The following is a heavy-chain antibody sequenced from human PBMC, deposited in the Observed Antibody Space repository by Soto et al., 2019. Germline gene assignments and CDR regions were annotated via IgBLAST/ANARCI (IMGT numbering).Heavy chain of an antibody. CDR3: ARSKYSISSFDY. D-gene: IGHD6-6*01. CDR1: GFSITGNGEG. V-gene: IGHV2-5*02. Sequence: SGPTLVNPTQTLTLTCTFSGFSITGNGEGVGWIRQPPGKALDWLAVIYWDDDKRYSPSLKSRLTITKDTSKNQVLLTMTNMDPVDTATYFCARSKYSISSFDYWGQGALVTVSS. J-gene: IGHJ4*02. CDR2: IYWDDDK.